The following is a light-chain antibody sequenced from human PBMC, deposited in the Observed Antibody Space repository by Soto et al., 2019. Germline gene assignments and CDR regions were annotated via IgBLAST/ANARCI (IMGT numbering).Light chain of an antibody. J-gene: IGLJ3*02. CDR1: SSDVGGYNY. CDR3: SSYAGSNNLV. CDR2: EVT. Sequence: QSVLTQPPSASGSPGQSVTISCTGASSDVGGYNYVSWCQQHPGKAPKLMIYEVTKRPSGVPDPFSGSKSGNTASLTVSGLQAEDEADYYCSSYAGSNNLVFGGGTKVTVL. V-gene: IGLV2-8*01.